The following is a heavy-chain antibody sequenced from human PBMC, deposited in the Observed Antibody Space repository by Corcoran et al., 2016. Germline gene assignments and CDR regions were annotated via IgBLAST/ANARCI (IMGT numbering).Heavy chain of an antibody. Sequence: QVQLVQSGAEVKKPGSSVKVSCKASGGTFSSYAISWVRQAPGQGLEWMGGIIPIFGTANYAQKFQGRVTITADESTSTAYMELSSLRSEDTAVYYCAGDRRYCSSTSCYTRYNWFDPWGQGTLVTVSS. CDR1: GGTFSSYA. CDR2: IIPIFGTA. CDR3: AGDRRYCSSTSCYTRYNWFDP. V-gene: IGHV1-69*01. D-gene: IGHD2-2*02. J-gene: IGHJ5*02.